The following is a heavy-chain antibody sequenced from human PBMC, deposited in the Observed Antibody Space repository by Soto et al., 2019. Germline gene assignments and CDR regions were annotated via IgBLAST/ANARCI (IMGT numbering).Heavy chain of an antibody. Sequence: EVQLVESGGGLVQPGGSLRLSCEASGFTFSNYWMRWVRQAPGKGLVWVSRINTDGSTIAYADSVRGRLTLSRDNAKNTVYLQMNSLRGEDTAVYYCARGIRNYYGIEVWCQGPTVTVSS. CDR3: ARGIRNYYGIEV. CDR1: GFTFSNYW. J-gene: IGHJ6*02. V-gene: IGHV3-74*01. CDR2: INTDGSTI. D-gene: IGHD2-15*01.